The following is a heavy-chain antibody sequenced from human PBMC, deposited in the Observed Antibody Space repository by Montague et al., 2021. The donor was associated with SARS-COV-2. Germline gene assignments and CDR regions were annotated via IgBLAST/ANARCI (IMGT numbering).Heavy chain of an antibody. D-gene: IGHD3-10*01. J-gene: IGHJ4*02. Sequence: SETLSLTCAVSGGSISNSQWWSWVRQPPGKGLEWIGEIYHSGSTNYNQSLKSRVTISVDKSKNKFSLKLNSVTAADTAVYYCASRGAGWFGSNPERFEYWVQGTLVTVAS. CDR2: IYHSGST. CDR3: ASRGAGWFGSNPERFEY. CDR1: GGSISNSQW. V-gene: IGHV4-4*02.